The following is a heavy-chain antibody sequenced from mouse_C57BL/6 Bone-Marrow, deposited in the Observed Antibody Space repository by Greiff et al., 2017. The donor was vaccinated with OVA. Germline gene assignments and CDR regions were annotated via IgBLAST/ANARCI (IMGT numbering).Heavy chain of an antibody. CDR2: ISYDGSN. CDR3: ARDLRITTVVAPGFAY. CDR1: GYSITSGYY. J-gene: IGHJ3*01. D-gene: IGHD1-1*01. Sequence: EVHLVESGPGLVKPSQSLSLTCSVTGYSITSGYYWNWIRQFPGNKLEWMGYISYDGSNNYNPSLKNRISITRDTSKNQFFLKLNSVTTEDTATYYCARDLRITTVVAPGFAYWGQGTLVTVSA. V-gene: IGHV3-6*01.